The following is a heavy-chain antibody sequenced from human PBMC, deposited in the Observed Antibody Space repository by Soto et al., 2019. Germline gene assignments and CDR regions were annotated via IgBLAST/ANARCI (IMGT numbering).Heavy chain of an antibody. Sequence: GGSLRLSCAASGFTFSDYYMSWIRQAPGKGLEWVSYISSSGSTIYYADSVKGRFTISRDNAKNSLYLQMNSLRAEDTAVYYCARDRGEVGAAAGIRPKDDYYYYGMDVWGQGTTVTVSS. CDR3: ARDRGEVGAAAGIRPKDDYYYYGMDV. V-gene: IGHV3-11*01. CDR2: ISSSGSTI. D-gene: IGHD6-13*01. CDR1: GFTFSDYY. J-gene: IGHJ6*02.